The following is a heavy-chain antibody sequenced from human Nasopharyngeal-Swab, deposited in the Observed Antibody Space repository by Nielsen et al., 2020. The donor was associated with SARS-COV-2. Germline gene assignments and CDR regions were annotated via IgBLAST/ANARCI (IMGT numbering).Heavy chain of an antibody. CDR1: SGSITSSRW. CDR3: ARDSPLLN. D-gene: IGHD2-15*01. CDR2: IDQSGKS. J-gene: IGHJ4*02. V-gene: IGHV4-4*02. Sequence: SETLSLTCAVSSGSITSSRWWSWVRQSPGKGLEWIGQIDQSGKSNYNPSLESRVTISVDRSKNQFSLALKSVTVADTAIYYCARDSPLLNWGRGTLVTVSS.